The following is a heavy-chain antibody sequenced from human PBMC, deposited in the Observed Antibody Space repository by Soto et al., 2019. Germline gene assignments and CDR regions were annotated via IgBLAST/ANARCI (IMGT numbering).Heavy chain of an antibody. J-gene: IGHJ6*03. CDR2: IYYSGST. V-gene: IGHV4-39*01. CDR1: GGSISSSSYY. CDR3: ARQYSSGWLRNYYYYMDV. Sequence: SETLSLTCTVSGGSISSSSYYWGWIRQPPGNGLEWIGSIYYSGSTYYNPSLKSRVTISVDTSKNQFSLKLSSVTAAETAVYYCARQYSSGWLRNYYYYMDVWGKGTTVTVSS. D-gene: IGHD6-19*01.